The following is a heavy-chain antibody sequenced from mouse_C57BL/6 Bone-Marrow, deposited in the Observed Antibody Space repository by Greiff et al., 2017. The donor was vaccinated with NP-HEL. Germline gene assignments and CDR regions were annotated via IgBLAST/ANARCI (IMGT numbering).Heavy chain of an antibody. CDR2: ISDGGSYT. D-gene: IGHD1-1*01. V-gene: IGHV5-4*01. Sequence: EVKLQESGGGLVKPGGSLKLPCAASGFTFSSYAMSWVRQTPEKRLEWVATISDGGSYTYYPANVKGRFTISRDNAKNNLYLQMSHLKSEDTAMYYCARDTVVAYYYAMDYWGQGTSVTVSS. CDR3: ARDTVVAYYYAMDY. J-gene: IGHJ4*01. CDR1: GFTFSSYA.